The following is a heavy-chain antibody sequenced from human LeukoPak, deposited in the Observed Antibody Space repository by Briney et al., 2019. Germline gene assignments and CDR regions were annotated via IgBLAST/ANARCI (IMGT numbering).Heavy chain of an antibody. J-gene: IGHJ4*02. Sequence: RTGGSLTLSCAASGFTFRNYAMSWVRQAPGKGLEWVSTISNSGDNTYYADSVKGRFTISRDNSKDTLYLQMNSLRAEDTALYYCAKGRGGSVWAHLDNWGQGTLVTVSS. CDR2: ISNSGDNT. V-gene: IGHV3-23*01. CDR3: AKGRGGSVWAHLDN. CDR1: GFTFRNYA. D-gene: IGHD2-15*01.